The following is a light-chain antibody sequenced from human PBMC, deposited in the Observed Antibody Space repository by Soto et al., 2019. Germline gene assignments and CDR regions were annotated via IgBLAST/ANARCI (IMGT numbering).Light chain of an antibody. CDR1: AGAVTSAYY. Sequence: VVPQEPSLTVSPGGTVTLTCASSAGAVTSAYYTDWLQQKPGQAPRALIYSTSEKHSWTPARFSGSLLGGKAALTLSAAQPEDEADYYCLLYYGGAQVLFGGGTKLTVL. CDR2: STS. V-gene: IGLV7-43*01. J-gene: IGLJ2*01. CDR3: LLYYGGAQVL.